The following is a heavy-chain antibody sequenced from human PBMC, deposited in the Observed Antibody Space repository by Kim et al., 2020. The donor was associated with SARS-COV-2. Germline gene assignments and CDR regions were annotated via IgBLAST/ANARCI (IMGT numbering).Heavy chain of an antibody. Sequence: SETLSLTCTVSGGSISSSSYYWGWIRQPPGKGLEWIGSSYYSWSTYYNPSLKSRVTISVDTSKNQFSLKLSSVTAADTAVYYCARKVRGGMVVAAPHYFDYWGRGTRGTVTT. D-gene: IGHD2-15*01. CDR3: ARKVRGGMVVAAPHYFDY. J-gene: IGHJ4*02. V-gene: IGHV4-39*01. CDR1: GGSISSSSYY. CDR2: SYYSWST.